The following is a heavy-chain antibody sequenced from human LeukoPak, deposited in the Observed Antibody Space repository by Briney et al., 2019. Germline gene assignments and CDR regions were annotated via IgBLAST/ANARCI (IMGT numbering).Heavy chain of an antibody. CDR2: IYSGGST. CDR3: ARDQGRSGYDYYYYYGMDV. D-gene: IGHD5-12*01. J-gene: IGHJ6*02. Sequence: GGSLRLSCAASGFTVSSNYMSWVRQAPGKGLEWVSVIYSGGSTYYADSVKGRFTISRHNSKNTLYPQMNSLRAEDTAVYYCARDQGRSGYDYYYYYGMDVWGQGTTVTVSS. CDR1: GFTVSSNY. V-gene: IGHV3-53*04.